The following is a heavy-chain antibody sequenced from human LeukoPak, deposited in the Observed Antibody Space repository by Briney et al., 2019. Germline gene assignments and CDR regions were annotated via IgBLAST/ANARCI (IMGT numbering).Heavy chain of an antibody. CDR3: AKDRPPECSSTSCFAEYFQH. CDR1: GFTFSRYG. CDR2: ISYDGSNK. J-gene: IGHJ1*01. Sequence: PGRSLRLSCAASGFTFSRYGMHWVPQAPGKGLEWGAVISYDGSNKYYADSVKGRFTISRDNSKNTLYLQMNSLRAEDTAVYYCAKDRPPECSSTSCFAEYFQHWGQGTLVTVSS. V-gene: IGHV3-30*18. D-gene: IGHD2-2*01.